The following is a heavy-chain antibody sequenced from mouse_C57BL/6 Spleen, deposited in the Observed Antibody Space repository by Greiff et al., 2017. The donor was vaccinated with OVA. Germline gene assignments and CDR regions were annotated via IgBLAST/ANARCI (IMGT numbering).Heavy chain of an antibody. CDR3: ARSHSSYYFDY. D-gene: IGHD1-1*01. J-gene: IGHJ2*01. V-gene: IGHV1-80*01. CDR2: IYPGDGDT. Sequence: QVQLQQSGAELVKPGASVKISCKASGYAFSSYWMNWVKQRPGKGLEWIGQIYPGDGDTNYNGKFKGKATLTADKSSSTAYMQLSSLTSEDSAVYFCARSHSSYYFDYWGQGTTLTVSS. CDR1: GYAFSSYW.